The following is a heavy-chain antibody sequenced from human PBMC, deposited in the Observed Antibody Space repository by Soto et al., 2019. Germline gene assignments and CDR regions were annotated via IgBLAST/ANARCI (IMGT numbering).Heavy chain of an antibody. D-gene: IGHD4-17*01. Sequence: KPSETLSLTXAVSGYSISSGYYWGWIRQPPGKGLEWIGSIYHSGSTYYNPSLKSRVTISVDTSKNQFSLKLSSVTAADTAVYYCARGRGDQGHVGMDVWGQGTTVTVSS. V-gene: IGHV4-38-2*01. J-gene: IGHJ6*02. CDR2: IYHSGST. CDR3: ARGRGDQGHVGMDV. CDR1: GYSISSGYY.